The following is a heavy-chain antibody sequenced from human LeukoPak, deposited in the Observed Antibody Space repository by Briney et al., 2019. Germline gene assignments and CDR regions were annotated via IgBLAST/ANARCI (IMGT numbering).Heavy chain of an antibody. V-gene: IGHV3-23*01. Sequence: GASLRLSCAASGFTFSSYAMSWVCQAPGKGLEWVSGISNSGGGTYYADSVKGRFTISRDNSESTLYLQMNSLRADDAAVYYCAKGAGAEAFHIWGQGTMVTVSS. CDR2: ISNSGGGT. CDR3: AKGAGAEAFHI. D-gene: IGHD1-26*01. CDR1: GFTFSSYA. J-gene: IGHJ3*02.